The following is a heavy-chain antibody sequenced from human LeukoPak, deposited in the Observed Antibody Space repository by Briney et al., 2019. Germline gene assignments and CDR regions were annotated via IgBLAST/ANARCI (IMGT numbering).Heavy chain of an antibody. Sequence: GGSLRLSCAASELTVSSNYMSWVRQAPGKGQEWVSVIYSGGTTYYADSVKGRFTISRDNSKNTLYLQMNSLRAEDTAVYYCARERGRATVYFDSWGQGTLVTVSS. V-gene: IGHV3-53*01. D-gene: IGHD1-26*01. CDR1: ELTVSSNY. CDR2: IYSGGTT. J-gene: IGHJ4*02. CDR3: ARERGRATVYFDS.